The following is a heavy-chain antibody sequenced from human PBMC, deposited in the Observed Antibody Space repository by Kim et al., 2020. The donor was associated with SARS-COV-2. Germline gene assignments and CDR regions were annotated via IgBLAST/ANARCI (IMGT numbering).Heavy chain of an antibody. CDR3: ARLGPYDSSGYSFDY. J-gene: IGHJ4*02. V-gene: IGHV3-20*04. D-gene: IGHD3-22*01. Sequence: GGSLRLSCAASGFTFNEYGMTWVRHAPGKGLEWVSAINWNAGILAYADSVKGRFTISRDNVKNSLYLQMNSLRVEDTALYYCARLGPYDSSGYSFDYWGQGILVTVPT. CDR2: INWNAGIL. CDR1: GFTFNEYG.